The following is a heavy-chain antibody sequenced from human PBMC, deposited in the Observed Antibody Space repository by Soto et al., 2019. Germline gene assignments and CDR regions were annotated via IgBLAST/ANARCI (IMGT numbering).Heavy chain of an antibody. CDR2: ISSSSSTI. CDR1: GFTFSDYA. D-gene: IGHD2-2*01. CDR3: ASTLQYCTSTSCYPWGRFDS. V-gene: IGHV3-48*02. J-gene: IGHJ4*02. Sequence: EVQLVESGGGVVQPGGSLRLSCAASGFTFSDYALNWVRQSPGEGLEWSSYISSSSSTIYFADSLKGRFTISRDNAKNSLYLQMNSLRDEDTAVYYCASTLQYCTSTSCYPWGRFDSWCQGTLVTVSS.